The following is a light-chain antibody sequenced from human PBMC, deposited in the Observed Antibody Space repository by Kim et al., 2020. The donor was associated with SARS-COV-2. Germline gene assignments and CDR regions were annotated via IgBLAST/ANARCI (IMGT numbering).Light chain of an antibody. V-gene: IGLV3-1*01. Sequence: SYELTQPPSVSVSPGQTATITCSGEKLGGKNTCWYQQKSGQSPILLIYEDTKRPSGVPARFSGSNSGHTATLTISETQPMDEADYFCQTWDTSTGVFGGGTKVTVL. J-gene: IGLJ3*02. CDR1: KLGGKN. CDR2: EDT. CDR3: QTWDTSTGV.